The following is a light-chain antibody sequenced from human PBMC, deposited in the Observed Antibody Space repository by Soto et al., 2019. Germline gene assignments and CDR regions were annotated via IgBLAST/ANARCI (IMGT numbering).Light chain of an antibody. CDR3: QQYGSSPFT. CDR1: QSVINSY. CDR2: GAS. V-gene: IGKV3-20*01. J-gene: IGKJ4*01. Sequence: EIVLTQSPGTLSVSPGERATLACRASQSVINSYLAWYQQRLGQAPRLVIYGASRRATGIPDRFSGSGSGTDFTLTISRLEPEDFAAYYCQQYGSSPFTFGGGTKLEIK.